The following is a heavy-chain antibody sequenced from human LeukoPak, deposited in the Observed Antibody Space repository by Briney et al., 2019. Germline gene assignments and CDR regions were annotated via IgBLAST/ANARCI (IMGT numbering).Heavy chain of an antibody. CDR3: ARGDPYCSGGSCYSRTIDY. J-gene: IGHJ4*02. Sequence: PGGSLRLSCAASGFTFSSYSMSWVRQAPGKGLEWVSSITSSGRYIYYADSVKGRFTISRDNSENSLYLQMDSLTAADTAVYYCARGDPYCSGGSCYSRTIDYWGQGTRVTVSS. CDR1: GFTFSSYS. V-gene: IGHV3-21*01. CDR2: ITSSGRYI. D-gene: IGHD2-15*01.